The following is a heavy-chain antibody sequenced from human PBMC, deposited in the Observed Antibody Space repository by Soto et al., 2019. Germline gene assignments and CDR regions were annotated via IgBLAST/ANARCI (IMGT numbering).Heavy chain of an antibody. CDR3: AADPSSGLDY. CDR2: IVVGSGNT. V-gene: IGHV1-58*02. CDR1: GGTFSSYT. J-gene: IGHJ4*02. Sequence: SVKVSCKASGGTFSSYTISWVRQAPGQGLEWIGWIVVGSGNTNYAQKFQERVTITRDMSTSTAYMELSSLRSEDTAVYYCAADPSSGLDYWGQGTLVTVSS. D-gene: IGHD6-19*01.